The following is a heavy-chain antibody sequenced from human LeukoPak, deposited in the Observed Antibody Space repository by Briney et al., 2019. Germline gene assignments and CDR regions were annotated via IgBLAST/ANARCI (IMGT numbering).Heavy chain of an antibody. J-gene: IGHJ4*02. D-gene: IGHD6-19*01. V-gene: IGHV3-21*01. Sequence: GGSLRLSCAASGFTFSTYSMNWVRQAPGKGLEWVSSISSSSTYIYYADSVKGRFTISRDNAKNSLYLQMNSLRAEDTAVYYCARDLNTGYSSGWYIDYWGQGTLVTVS. CDR3: ARDLNTGYSSGWYIDY. CDR2: ISSSSTYI. CDR1: GFTFSTYS.